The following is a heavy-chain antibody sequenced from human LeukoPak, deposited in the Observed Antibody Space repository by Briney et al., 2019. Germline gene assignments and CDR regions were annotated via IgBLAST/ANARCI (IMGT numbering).Heavy chain of an antibody. D-gene: IGHD2-2*02. CDR1: GLTFSSYA. V-gene: IGHV3-23*01. J-gene: IGHJ4*02. CDR2: ISGSGGST. Sequence: GGSLRLSCAASGLTFSSYAMSWVRQAPGKGLEWVSAISGSGGSTYYADSVKGRFTISRDNSKNTLYLQMNSLRAEDTAVYYCAKDRSGYCSSTSCYTLNYFDYWGQGTLVTVSS. CDR3: AKDRSGYCSSTSCYTLNYFDY.